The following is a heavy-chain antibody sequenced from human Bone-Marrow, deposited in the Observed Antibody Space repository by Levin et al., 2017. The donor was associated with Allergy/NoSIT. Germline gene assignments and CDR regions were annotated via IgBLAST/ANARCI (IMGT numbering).Heavy chain of an antibody. CDR3: GRLNFPGNYFYYYGRTS. Sequence: KGPEWLSYISSNSLSIFYADSVKGRFTISRDNAQNSVFLEMNNLTAEDTAVYYCGRLNFPGNYFYYYGRTSGAKGPRSPSP. CDR2: ISSNSLSI. J-gene: IGHJ6*02. D-gene: IGHD1-7*01. V-gene: IGHV3-48*01.